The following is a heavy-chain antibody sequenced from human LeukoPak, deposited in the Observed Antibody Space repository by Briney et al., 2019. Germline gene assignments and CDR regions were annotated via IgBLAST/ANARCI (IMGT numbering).Heavy chain of an antibody. Sequence: SETLSLTCTVSGGSISSYYWSWIRQPPGKGLEWIGYIYYSGSTNYNPSLKSRVTISVDTSKNQFSLKLSSVTAADTAVYYCARDRRSIYDSSGYFEYWGQGTLVTVSS. D-gene: IGHD3-22*01. CDR2: IYYSGST. CDR3: ARDRRSIYDSSGYFEY. J-gene: IGHJ4*02. V-gene: IGHV4-59*01. CDR1: GGSISSYY.